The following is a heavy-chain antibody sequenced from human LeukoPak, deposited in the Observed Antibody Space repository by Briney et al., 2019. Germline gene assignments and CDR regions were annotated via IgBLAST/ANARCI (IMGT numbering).Heavy chain of an antibody. CDR3: AKVHYYDSSGPPIDFDY. V-gene: IGHV3-30*18. D-gene: IGHD3-22*01. J-gene: IGHJ4*02. CDR2: ISYDGSNK. Sequence: PGGSLRLSCAASGFTFRSYGMHWVRQAPGKGLEWVAVISYDGSNKYYADSVKGRFTISRDNSKNTLYLQMNSLRAEDTAVYYCAKVHYYDSSGPPIDFDYWGQGTLVTVSS. CDR1: GFTFRSYG.